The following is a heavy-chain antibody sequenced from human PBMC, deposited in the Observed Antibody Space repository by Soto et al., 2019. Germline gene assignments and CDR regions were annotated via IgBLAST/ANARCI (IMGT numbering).Heavy chain of an antibody. CDR1: GYRFTSYT. V-gene: IGHV1-3*01. CDR3: ARADCGSTSCSLGFDP. Sequence: VKVSCKASGYRFTSYTMHWVRQAPGQRLEWMGWINVGSGNAKYSQRFQDRVTITRDTSASTAYMELSSLRPEDTAVYYCARADCGSTSCSLGFDPWGQGALVTVSS. J-gene: IGHJ5*02. D-gene: IGHD2-2*01. CDR2: INVGSGNA.